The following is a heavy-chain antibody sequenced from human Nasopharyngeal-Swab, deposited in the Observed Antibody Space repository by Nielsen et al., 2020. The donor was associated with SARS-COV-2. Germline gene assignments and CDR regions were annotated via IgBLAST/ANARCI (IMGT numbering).Heavy chain of an antibody. J-gene: IGHJ4*02. CDR3: AREPLPGYGDYGY. Sequence: WVRQDPGQGLEWMGWINTNTGNPTYAQGFTGRFVFSLDTSVSTAYLQISSLKAEDTAVYYCAREPLPGYGDYGYWGQGTLVTVSS. V-gene: IGHV7-4-1*02. D-gene: IGHD4-17*01. CDR2: INTNTGNP.